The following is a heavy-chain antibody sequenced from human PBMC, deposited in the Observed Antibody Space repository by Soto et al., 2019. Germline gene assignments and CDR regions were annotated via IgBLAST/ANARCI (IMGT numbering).Heavy chain of an antibody. CDR3: ARALVGNWDHPDAFDI. CDR2: IYYSGNT. D-gene: IGHD7-27*01. Sequence: QVQLQESGPGLVKPSQTLSLTCTVSGGSLSSGGYYGSCIRQHPGKGLEWIGDIYYSGNTYYNPSLKSRGHRSLDTSKTQFPLKLSSVTAADTAVYYCARALVGNWDHPDAFDIWGQGTMVTVSS. CDR1: GGSLSSGGYY. V-gene: IGHV4-31*03. J-gene: IGHJ3*02.